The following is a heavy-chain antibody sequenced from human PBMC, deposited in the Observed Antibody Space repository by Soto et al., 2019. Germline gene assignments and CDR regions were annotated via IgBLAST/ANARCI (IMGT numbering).Heavy chain of an antibody. D-gene: IGHD6-13*01. Sequence: QLQLQESGSGLVKPSQTLSLTCAVSGGSISSGGYSWSWIRQPPGKGREWIGYIYHSGSTYYNPSLXSXLTISLARSNKQYCLKLSSVTAADTAVYYCDRGADSWGQGTLVTVSS. CDR2: IYHSGST. J-gene: IGHJ4*02. CDR1: GGSISSGGYS. CDR3: DRGADS. V-gene: IGHV4-30-2*01.